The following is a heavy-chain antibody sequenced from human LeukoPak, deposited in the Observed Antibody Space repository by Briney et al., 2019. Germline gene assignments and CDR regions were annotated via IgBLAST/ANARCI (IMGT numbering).Heavy chain of an antibody. V-gene: IGHV4-59*08. CDR2: IYYSGST. CDR1: GGSISNYY. CDR3: ARLGSRDSRGVDWFDP. Sequence: PSETLSLTCSVSGGSISNYYWSWIRQPPGKGQEWIGYIYYSGSTNYNPSLESRVTISVDTSKDQFSLKLRSMTAADTAVYYCARLGSRDSRGVDWFDPWGQGTLVTVSS. J-gene: IGHJ5*02. D-gene: IGHD3-22*01.